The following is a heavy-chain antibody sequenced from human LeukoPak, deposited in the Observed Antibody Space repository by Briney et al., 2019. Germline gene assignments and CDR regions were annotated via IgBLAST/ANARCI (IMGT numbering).Heavy chain of an antibody. CDR2: ISGYNGNK. CDR3: ARVLPLWFGESNYYYGMDV. J-gene: IGHJ6*02. V-gene: IGHV1-18*01. CDR1: GYTFSSYG. D-gene: IGHD3-10*01. Sequence: ASVKVSCKASGYTFSSYGISWVRRAPGQGLEWMGWISGYNGNKNYAQKVRDRVTMTTDTATSTAYMELRSLRSDDTGVYYCARVLPLWFGESNYYYGMDVWGQGTTVTVSS.